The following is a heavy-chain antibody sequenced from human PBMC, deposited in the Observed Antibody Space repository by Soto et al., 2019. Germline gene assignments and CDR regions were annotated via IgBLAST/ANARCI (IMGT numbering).Heavy chain of an antibody. D-gene: IGHD3-9*01. CDR3: ARHATYYEILTGYYFDD. Sequence: PXESLKISRRGSGYSFTSYLLVWVRQMPGKGLEWMGIIYPGDSDTRYSQSFQGQVTISADKSISTAFLQWNSLKASDTAMYYCARHATYYEILTGYYFDDWGQGTPVTVSS. CDR1: GYSFTSYL. CDR2: IYPGDSDT. J-gene: IGHJ4*02. V-gene: IGHV5-51*01.